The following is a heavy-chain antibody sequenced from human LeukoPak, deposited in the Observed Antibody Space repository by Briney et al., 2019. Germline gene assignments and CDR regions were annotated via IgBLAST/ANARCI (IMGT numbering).Heavy chain of an antibody. V-gene: IGHV3-23*01. D-gene: IGHD5-24*01. CDR3: ARTTEMATINDFDY. CDR2: ISGSGGST. CDR1: GFTFSSYA. J-gene: IGHJ4*02. Sequence: GGSLRLSCAASGFTFSSYAMSWVRQAPGKGLEWVSAISGSGGSTYYADSVKGRFTISRDNSKTTLNLHMNSMRAEDTAIYYCARTTEMATINDFDYWGQGTLVTVSS.